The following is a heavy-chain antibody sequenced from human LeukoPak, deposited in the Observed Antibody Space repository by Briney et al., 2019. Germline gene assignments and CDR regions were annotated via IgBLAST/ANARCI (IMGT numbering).Heavy chain of an antibody. V-gene: IGHV1-24*01. CDR1: GYSLTELS. Sequence: ASVKVSCKVSGYSLTELSMHWVRQAPGKGLEWMSGFDPDYGKTIYAQKFQGRVTMTEDTSTDTAYMELSSLRSEDTAVYYCVFMVRGVIMGRWFDSWGQGTLVTVSS. J-gene: IGHJ5*01. CDR3: VFMVRGVIMGRWFDS. CDR2: FDPDYGKT. D-gene: IGHD3-10*01.